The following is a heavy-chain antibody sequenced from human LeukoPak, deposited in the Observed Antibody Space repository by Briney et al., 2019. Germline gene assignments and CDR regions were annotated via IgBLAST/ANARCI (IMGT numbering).Heavy chain of an antibody. J-gene: IGHJ4*02. CDR1: ADSISEYY. V-gene: IGHV4-59*01. Sequence: PSETLSLTCIGSADSISEYYWSWTGQPPGKGLEWIGYSYNSGSTNYNPSLSSRVTISVDSSKKQFSLKVSSVTAADTAVYYCARDLGGNKRAFDYWGQGTLVTVSS. D-gene: IGHD2/OR15-2a*01. CDR3: ARDLGGNKRAFDY. CDR2: SYNSGST.